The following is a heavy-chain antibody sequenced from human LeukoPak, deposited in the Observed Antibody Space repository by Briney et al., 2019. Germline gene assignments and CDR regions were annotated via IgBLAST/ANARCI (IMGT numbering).Heavy chain of an antibody. Sequence: SVKVSCKASGGTFSSYAISWVRQAPGQGLEWMGGIIPIFGTANYAQKFQGRVTITTDESTSTAYMELSSLRSEDTAVYYCARGSHSGSYYGYFDLWGRGTLVTVSS. V-gene: IGHV1-69*05. J-gene: IGHJ2*01. CDR1: GGTFSSYA. CDR2: IIPIFGTA. CDR3: ARGSHSGSYYGYFDL. D-gene: IGHD1-26*01.